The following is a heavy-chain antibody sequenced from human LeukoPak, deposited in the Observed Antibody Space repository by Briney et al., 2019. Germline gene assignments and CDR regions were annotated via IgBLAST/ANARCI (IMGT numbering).Heavy chain of an antibody. CDR1: GYTFTSYA. Sequence: ASVKVSCTASGYTFTSYAMHWVRQAPGQRLEWMGWINAGNGNTKYSQKFQGRVTITRDTSASTAYMELSSLRSEDTAVYYCARSDYGVGTTTADLDYWGQGTLVTVSS. CDR3: ARSDYGVGTTTADLDY. D-gene: IGHD4-17*01. J-gene: IGHJ4*02. V-gene: IGHV1-3*01. CDR2: INAGNGNT.